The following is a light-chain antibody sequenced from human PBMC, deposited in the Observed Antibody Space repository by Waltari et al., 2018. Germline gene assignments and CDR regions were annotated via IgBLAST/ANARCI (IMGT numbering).Light chain of an antibody. CDR3: SSYAGSGTVV. CDR2: DVT. CDR1: SSDIGRYNF. J-gene: IGLJ2*01. V-gene: IGLV2-8*01. Sequence: QSALTQPPSASGSPGQSVAISCTGTSSDIGRYNFVSWYQQDPGKAPKLIVYDVTKRPSGVPDRFSGSKSGNTASLIVSGLQAGDEADYYCSSYAGSGTVVFGGGTKLTVL.